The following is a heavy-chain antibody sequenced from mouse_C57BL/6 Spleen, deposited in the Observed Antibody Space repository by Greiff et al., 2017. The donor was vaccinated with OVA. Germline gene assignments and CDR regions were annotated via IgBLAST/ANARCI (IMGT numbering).Heavy chain of an antibody. CDR1: GFNIKDYY. CDR3: ARGAVVATRGGYAMDY. Sequence: EVQLQQSGAELVKPGASVKLSCTASGFNIKDYYMHWVKQRTEQGLEWIGRIDPEDGESKYAPKFPGKGTITADTSSNTAYLKLSSLTSEDTAVDYCARGAVVATRGGYAMDYWGQGTSVTVSS. V-gene: IGHV14-2*01. D-gene: IGHD1-1*01. J-gene: IGHJ4*01. CDR2: IDPEDGES.